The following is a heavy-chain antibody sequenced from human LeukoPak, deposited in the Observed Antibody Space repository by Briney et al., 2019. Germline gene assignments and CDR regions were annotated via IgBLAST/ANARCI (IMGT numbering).Heavy chain of an antibody. CDR3: ARWHSHGRYFDY. V-gene: IGHV4-59*01. Sequence: ASETLSLXCTVSGGSIRNYYWNWIRQPPGKGLEWIGYTSDSGNTDYKPSLKSRVTISVDTSKNQFSLKLTSATAADTAVYYCARWHSHGRYFDYWGQGALVTVSS. J-gene: IGHJ4*02. D-gene: IGHD2-21*01. CDR2: TSDSGNT. CDR1: GGSIRNYY.